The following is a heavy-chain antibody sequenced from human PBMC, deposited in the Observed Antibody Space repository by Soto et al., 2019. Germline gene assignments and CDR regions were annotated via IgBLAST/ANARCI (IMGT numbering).Heavy chain of an antibody. D-gene: IGHD2-8*01. Sequence: SETLSLTCTVSGGSISSSSYYWGWIRQPPGKGLEWIGSIYYSGSTYYNPSLKSRVTISVDPSKTQFSLKLSSVTAADTAVYYFASLEHQRVFAWGQGTLVTVSS. CDR2: IYYSGST. CDR3: ASLEHQRVFA. J-gene: IGHJ5*02. V-gene: IGHV4-39*01. CDR1: GGSISSSSYY.